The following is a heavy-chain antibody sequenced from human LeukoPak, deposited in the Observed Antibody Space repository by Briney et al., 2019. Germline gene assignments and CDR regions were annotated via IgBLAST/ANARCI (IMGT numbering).Heavy chain of an antibody. CDR2: INDRGTT. CDR1: GGSFTGYF. CDR3: ARDPTTVVTVPYYFDF. D-gene: IGHD4-23*01. V-gene: IGHV4-34*01. J-gene: IGHJ4*02. Sequence: PETLSLTCAVYGGSFTGYFWNWIRQSPGKGLEWTAEINDRGTTNYNPLLKSRVTISVDTSKNQFSLKLTSVTAADTGVYYCARDPTTVVTVPYYFDFWGQGTPVTVSS.